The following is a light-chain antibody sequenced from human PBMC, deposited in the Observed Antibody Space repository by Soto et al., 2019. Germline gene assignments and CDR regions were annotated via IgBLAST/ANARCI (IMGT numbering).Light chain of an antibody. CDR2: AAS. V-gene: IGKV1-12*01. Sequence: DIQMTQSPSSVSASVGDRVTITCRASQGISSWLVWYQQKPGRAPKLLIDAASSLQSGVPSRFSGSGSGTDFPLTISSLQPEDFANYYCQQSDSFPWTFGQGTKVEIK. CDR1: QGISSW. J-gene: IGKJ1*01. CDR3: QQSDSFPWT.